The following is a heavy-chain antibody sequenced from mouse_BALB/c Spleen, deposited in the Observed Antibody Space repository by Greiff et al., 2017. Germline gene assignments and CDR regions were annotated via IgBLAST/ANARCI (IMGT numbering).Heavy chain of an antibody. V-gene: IGHV5-9-4*01. Sequence: EVQGVESGGGLVKPGGSLKLSCAASGFTFSSYAMSWVRQSPEKRLEWVAEISSGGSYTYYPDTVTGRFTISRDNAKNTLYLEMSSLRSEDTAMYYCAREGYDGWFAYWGQGTLVTVSA. CDR3: AREGYDGWFAY. CDR2: ISSGGSYT. J-gene: IGHJ3*01. CDR1: GFTFSSYA. D-gene: IGHD2-2*01.